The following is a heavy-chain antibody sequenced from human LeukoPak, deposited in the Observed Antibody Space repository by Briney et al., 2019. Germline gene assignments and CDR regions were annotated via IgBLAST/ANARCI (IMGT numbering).Heavy chain of an antibody. CDR2: IYYTGST. J-gene: IGHJ4*02. Sequence: PSETLSLTCTLSGGSISSYFWSWIRQPPGKGLEWIGYIYYTGSTNYNPSLKSRVAISVDKSENHISLWLTSVTAADTAVYYCAREGGPYRPLDYSGQGTLVTVSS. CDR3: AREGGPYRPLDY. V-gene: IGHV4-59*12. CDR1: GGSISSYF.